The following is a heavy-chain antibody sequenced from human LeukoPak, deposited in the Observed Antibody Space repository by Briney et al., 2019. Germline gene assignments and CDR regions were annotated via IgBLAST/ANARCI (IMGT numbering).Heavy chain of an antibody. CDR2: IKSRADGGTT. D-gene: IGHD3-3*01. Sequence: LGGSLRLSCAASGFSVINAWMSWVRPAPGQGLEWVGRIKSRADGGTTGYAAPVEGRFSISRDDSENTLYLQMNSLQIDDTALYYCLIFPGRWGQGTLVTVSS. J-gene: IGHJ4*02. CDR1: GFSVINAW. CDR3: LIFPGR. V-gene: IGHV3-15*05.